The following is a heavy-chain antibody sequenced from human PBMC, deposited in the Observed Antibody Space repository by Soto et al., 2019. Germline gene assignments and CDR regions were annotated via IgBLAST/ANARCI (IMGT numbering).Heavy chain of an antibody. J-gene: IGHJ6*02. CDR3: ARDLGSGYSYGYGMDV. Sequence: QVQLQESGPGLVKPSETLSLTCTVSGGSVSSGSYYWSWIRQPPGKGLEWIGYIYYSGSTNYNPSRKSRVTRSADTSKYQFSLKLSSVAAADTDVYYCARDLGSGYSYGYGMDVWGQGTTVTVSS. CDR1: GGSVSSGSYY. D-gene: IGHD5-18*01. CDR2: IYYSGST. V-gene: IGHV4-61*01.